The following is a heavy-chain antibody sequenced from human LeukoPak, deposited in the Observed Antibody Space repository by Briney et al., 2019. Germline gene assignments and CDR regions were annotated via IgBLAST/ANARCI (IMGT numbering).Heavy chain of an antibody. V-gene: IGHV3-23*01. J-gene: IGHJ4*02. CDR3: AKGSTMIVVVPYYFDY. D-gene: IGHD3-22*01. CDR2: ISGSGGST. Sequence: GGSLRLSCAASGVTFSSYWVSWVRDAPGKGLEWVSAISGSGGSTYYADSVKGVFTLSRDNSKHTLYLQMNSLRAEDTAVYYCAKGSTMIVVVPYYFDYWGQGTLVTVSS. CDR1: GVTFSSYW.